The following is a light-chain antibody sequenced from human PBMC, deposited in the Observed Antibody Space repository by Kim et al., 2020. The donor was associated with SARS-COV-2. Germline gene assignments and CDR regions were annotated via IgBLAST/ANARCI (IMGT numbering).Light chain of an antibody. J-gene: IGLJ3*02. Sequence: GQSVTISCTGTSRDVGGYNYVSWYQQHPGNAPKLMIYDVSKRPSGVPDRFSGSKSGNTASLTISGLQAEDEADYYCCSYAGSYTWVFGGGTQLTVL. CDR3: CSYAGSYTWV. CDR1: SRDVGGYNY. CDR2: DVS. V-gene: IGLV2-11*01.